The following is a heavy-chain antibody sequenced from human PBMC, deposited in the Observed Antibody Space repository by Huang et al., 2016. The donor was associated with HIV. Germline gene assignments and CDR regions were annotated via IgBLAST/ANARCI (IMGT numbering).Heavy chain of an antibody. Sequence: VESGGRSVQPGGSIILSCLGSTFTFGAYWMSWVRQPPGKGLEWVANIKQDETEKYYVDSVKGRFNISRDNAKKVLFLEMDALRVEDTAIYFCATKTAGMDIWGQGTTVIVSS. CDR2: IKQDETEK. J-gene: IGHJ6*02. CDR1: TFTFGAYW. V-gene: IGHV3-7*01. CDR3: ATKTAGMDI.